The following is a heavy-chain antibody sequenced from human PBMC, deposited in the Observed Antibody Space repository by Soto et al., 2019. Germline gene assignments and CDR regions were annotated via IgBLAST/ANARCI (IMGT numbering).Heavy chain of an antibody. D-gene: IGHD6-19*01. J-gene: IGHJ6*02. Sequence: GGSLRLSCAASGFTVSSNYMRWVRQAPGKGLEWVSVIYSGGSTYYADSVKGRFTISRDNSKNTLYLQMNSLRAEDTAVYYCARRIVGMAGIPYYFYDMDVWGQGTSVTVSS. CDR1: GFTVSSNY. CDR2: IYSGGST. V-gene: IGHV3-53*01. CDR3: ARRIVGMAGIPYYFYDMDV.